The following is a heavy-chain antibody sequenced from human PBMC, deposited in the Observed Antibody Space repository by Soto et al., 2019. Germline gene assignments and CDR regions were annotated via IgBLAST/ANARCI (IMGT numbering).Heavy chain of an antibody. CDR3: ARAELYVVVPAEFLDVVDV. Sequence: ASVKVSCKASGYTFTSSGMSWVRQAPGQGLEWMGWISAHTGSSEYAQRFQGRVTMTTDRSKSTAYIELSSLRSEDTAVYYCARAELYVVVPAEFLDVVDVWGSGTTVTVSS. V-gene: IGHV1-18*01. CDR2: ISAHTGSS. J-gene: IGHJ6*04. D-gene: IGHD2-2*01. CDR1: GYTFTSSG.